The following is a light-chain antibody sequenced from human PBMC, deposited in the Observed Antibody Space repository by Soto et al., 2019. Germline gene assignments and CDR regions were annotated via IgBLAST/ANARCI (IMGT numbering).Light chain of an antibody. V-gene: IGKV1-39*01. J-gene: IGKJ1*01. CDR2: AAS. CDR1: QSISSH. Sequence: DIQMTQSPSTLSASVGDRVTITCRASQSISSHLNWYQQKPGKAPKLLIYAASSLQSGVPSRFSGSGSGTDFTLTISSLQPEDFATYYCQQSWTFGQGTKVDI. CDR3: QQSWT.